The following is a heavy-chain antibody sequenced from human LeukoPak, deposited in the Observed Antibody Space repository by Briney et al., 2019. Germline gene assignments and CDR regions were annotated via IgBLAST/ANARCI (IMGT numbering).Heavy chain of an antibody. CDR1: GYTFTSYG. CDR3: ARDRVGATPPDY. Sequence: ASVTVSCKASGYTFTSYGISWVRQAPGQGLEWMGWISAYNGNTNYAQKLQGRVTMTTDTSTSTAYMELRSLRSDDTAVYYCARDRVGATPPDYWGQGTLVTVSS. D-gene: IGHD1-26*01. CDR2: ISAYNGNT. V-gene: IGHV1-18*01. J-gene: IGHJ4*02.